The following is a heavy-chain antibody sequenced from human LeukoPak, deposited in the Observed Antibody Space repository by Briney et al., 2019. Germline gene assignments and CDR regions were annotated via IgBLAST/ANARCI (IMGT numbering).Heavy chain of an antibody. J-gene: IGHJ4*02. V-gene: IGHV3-23*01. Sequence: GGSLRLSCAASGFTFSSYAMSWVRQAPGKGLEWVSGISGSGGSTYYADSVKGRFTISRDNAKNSLYLQMNSLRAEDTAVYYCARAPYRSSRWGQGTLVTVSS. CDR1: GFTFSSYA. CDR2: ISGSGGST. D-gene: IGHD6-6*01. CDR3: ARAPYRSSR.